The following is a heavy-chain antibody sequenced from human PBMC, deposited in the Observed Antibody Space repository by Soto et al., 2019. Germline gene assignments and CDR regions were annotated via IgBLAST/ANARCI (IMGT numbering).Heavy chain of an antibody. V-gene: IGHV4-4*02. D-gene: IGHD1-1*01. CDR1: SGSISSSNW. CDR3: ASWYNWNEGWFDP. CDR2: IYHSGST. J-gene: IGHJ5*02. Sequence: QVQLQESGPGLVKPSGTLSLTCAVSSGSISSSNWWSWVRQPPGKGLEWIGEIYHSGSTNYNPCLKSRVTISVDKSKNQFSLKLSSVTAADTAVYYCASWYNWNEGWFDPWGQGTLVTVSS.